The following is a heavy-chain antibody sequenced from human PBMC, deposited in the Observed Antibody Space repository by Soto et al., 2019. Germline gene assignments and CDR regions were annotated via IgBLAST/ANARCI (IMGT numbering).Heavy chain of an antibody. D-gene: IGHD3-9*01. CDR1: GYTFTRYG. CDR2: ISGYNGDT. CDR3: ARSSIVRYFDWSHYGMDV. V-gene: IGHV1-18*01. J-gene: IGHJ6*02. Sequence: ASVKVSCKASGYTFTRYGISWVRQAPGQGLEWMGWISGYNGDTNYAQKFQGRVSMTIDTSTTTAYMELRSLTSDDTAVYYCARSSIVRYFDWSHYGMDVWGQGTTVTVSS.